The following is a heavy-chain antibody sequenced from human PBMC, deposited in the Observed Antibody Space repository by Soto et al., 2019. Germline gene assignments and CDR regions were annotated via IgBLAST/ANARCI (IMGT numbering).Heavy chain of an antibody. CDR1: GFTFSSYA. D-gene: IGHD6-6*01. J-gene: IGHJ6*02. CDR2: ISYDGSNK. V-gene: IGHV3-30-3*01. CDR3: AREGVSIAGYGMDV. Sequence: QVQLVECGGGVVQPGRSLRLSCAASGFTFSSYAMHWVRQAPGKGLEWVAVISYDGSNKYYADSVKGRFTISRDNSKNTLYLQMNSLRAEDTAVYYCAREGVSIAGYGMDVWGQGTTVTVSS.